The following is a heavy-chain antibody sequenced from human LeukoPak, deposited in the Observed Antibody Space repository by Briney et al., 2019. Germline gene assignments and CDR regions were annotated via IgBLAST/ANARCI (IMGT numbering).Heavy chain of an antibody. V-gene: IGHV1-46*01. J-gene: IGHJ4*02. CDR2: INPSGGST. CDR1: GYTFTNYY. Sequence: ASVKVSCKASGYTFTNYYMHWVRQAPGQGLEWMGIINPSGGSTNYAQRFQGRVTMTRDTSTSTVYMDLSSLRSEDTAVYYCAREGILGATFYWGQGTLVTV. CDR3: AREGILGATFY. D-gene: IGHD1-26*01.